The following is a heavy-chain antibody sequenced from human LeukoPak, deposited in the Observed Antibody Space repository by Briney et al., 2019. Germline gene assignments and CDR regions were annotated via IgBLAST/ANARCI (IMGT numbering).Heavy chain of an antibody. D-gene: IGHD6-6*01. CDR1: GYTLTGYY. Sequence: ASVKVSCKASGYTLTGYYMHWVRQAPGQGLEWMGWINPNSGGTNYAQKFQGRVTMTRDTSISTAYMELSRLRSDDTAVYYCASLEYSSSSGDYWGQGTLVTVSS. J-gene: IGHJ4*02. V-gene: IGHV1-2*02. CDR2: INPNSGGT. CDR3: ASLEYSSSSGDY.